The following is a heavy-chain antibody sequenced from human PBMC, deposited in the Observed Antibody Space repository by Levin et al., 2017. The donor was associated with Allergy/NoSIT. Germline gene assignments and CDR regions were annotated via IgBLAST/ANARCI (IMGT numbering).Heavy chain of an antibody. CDR1: GFTFSSYW. CDR3: ASMGVNYDFWSGYYTAGESVY. CDR2: IKQDGSEK. Sequence: GGSLRLSCAASGFTFSSYWMSWVRQAPGKGLEWVANIKQDGSEKYYVDSVKGRFTISRDNAKNSLYLQMNSLRAEDTAVYYCASMGVNYDFWSGYYTAGESVYWGQGTLVTVSS. J-gene: IGHJ4*02. D-gene: IGHD3-3*01. V-gene: IGHV3-7*01.